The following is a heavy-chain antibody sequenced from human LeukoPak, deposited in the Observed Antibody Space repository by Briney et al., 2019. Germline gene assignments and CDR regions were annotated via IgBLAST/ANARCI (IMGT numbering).Heavy chain of an antibody. V-gene: IGHV3-30*03. CDR1: GFTFSSYG. J-gene: IGHJ6*02. Sequence: PGGSLRLSCAASGFTFSSYGMHWVRQAPGKGLEWVAVISYDGSNKYYADSVKGRFTISRDNSKNTLYLQMNSLRAEDTAVYYCATHPPSSNWPDYYYGMDVWGQGTTVTVSS. CDR3: ATHPPSSNWPDYYYGMDV. D-gene: IGHD6-13*01. CDR2: ISYDGSNK.